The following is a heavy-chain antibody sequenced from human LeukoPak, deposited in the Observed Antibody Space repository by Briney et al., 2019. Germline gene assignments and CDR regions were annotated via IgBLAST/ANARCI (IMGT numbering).Heavy chain of an antibody. J-gene: IGHJ4*02. CDR1: GGSISSYY. CDR2: IYYRGST. D-gene: IGHD2-8*01. CDR3: ARSGRVLLDY. V-gene: IGHV4-59*01. Sequence: SETLSLTSTVSGGSISSYYWSWIRQPPGKGLEWIGYIYYRGSTNYNPSLKSRVTISVDTSKNQFSLKLSSVTAADTAVYYCARSGRVLLDYWGQGTLVTVSS.